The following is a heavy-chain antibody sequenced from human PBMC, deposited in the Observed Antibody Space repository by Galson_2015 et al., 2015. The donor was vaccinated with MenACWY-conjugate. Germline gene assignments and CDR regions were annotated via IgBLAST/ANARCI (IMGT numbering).Heavy chain of an antibody. CDR2: IRYDGSNK. D-gene: IGHD2-8*01. Sequence: SLRLSCAASGFTFSSYGMHWVRQAPGKGLEWVAFIRYDGSNKYYADSVKGRFTISRDNSKNTLYLQMNSLRAEDTAVYYCAKENREFFAKDIVLMVYATHLPFFDYWGQGTLVTVSS. CDR1: GFTFSSYG. J-gene: IGHJ4*02. CDR3: AKENREFFAKDIVLMVYATHLPFFDY. V-gene: IGHV3-30*02.